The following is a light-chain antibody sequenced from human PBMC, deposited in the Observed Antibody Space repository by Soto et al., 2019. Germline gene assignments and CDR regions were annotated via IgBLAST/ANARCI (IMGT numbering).Light chain of an antibody. Sequence: QSVLTQPPSASGTPGQRVNISCSGSSSNIGSNYVYWYRQFPGTAPKLLIQRNNQRPSGVPARFSGSKSGTSASLAISGLQAEDETDYYCSSYTSTNHVVFGGGTKLTVL. CDR1: SSNIGSNY. J-gene: IGLJ2*01. CDR2: RNN. V-gene: IGLV1-47*01. CDR3: SSYTSTNHVV.